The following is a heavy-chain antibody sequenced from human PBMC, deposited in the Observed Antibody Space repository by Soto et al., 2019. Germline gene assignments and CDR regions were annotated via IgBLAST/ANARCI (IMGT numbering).Heavy chain of an antibody. CDR3: SRSGPPAGY. Sequence: QVQLVQSGAEVKKPGASVKVSCKASGYTFTSYAISWMRQAPGKGLEWMGWISAYNGNTNYAQKPQGRVTMTTTTAPTPAYMGLRSLRSADTAVYYCSRSGPPAGYWGQGTRVTVSS. J-gene: IGHJ4*02. D-gene: IGHD3-10*01. CDR1: GYTFTSYA. CDR2: ISAYNGNT. V-gene: IGHV1-18*01.